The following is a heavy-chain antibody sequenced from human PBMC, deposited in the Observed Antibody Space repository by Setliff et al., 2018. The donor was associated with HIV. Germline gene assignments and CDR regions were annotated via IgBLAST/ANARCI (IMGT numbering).Heavy chain of an antibody. CDR1: GGSISTNNW. CDR2: IYHSGTT. V-gene: IGHV4-4*02. CDR3: TRDLTGFGMDV. Sequence: SETLSLTCAVSGGSISTNNWWTWVRQSPGKGLEWIGDIYHSGTTNYNPSLKSRVTISVDKSKNQISLKMTSVTAADTAVYYCTRDLTGFGMDVWGQGITVTVSS. D-gene: IGHD3-9*01. J-gene: IGHJ6*02.